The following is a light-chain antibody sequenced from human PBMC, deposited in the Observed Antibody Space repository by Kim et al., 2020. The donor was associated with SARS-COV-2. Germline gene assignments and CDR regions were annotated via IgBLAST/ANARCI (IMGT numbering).Light chain of an antibody. CDR2: DGS. CDR3: QQRRNWLYT. Sequence: EIVLTQSPATLSLSPGERATLSCRASQSVSSYLAWYQQKPGQAPRLLIYDGSNRATGIPARFSGSGSGTDFTLTISSLEPEDFAVYYCQQRRNWLYTFGQGTKLEI. CDR1: QSVSSY. V-gene: IGKV3-11*01. J-gene: IGKJ2*01.